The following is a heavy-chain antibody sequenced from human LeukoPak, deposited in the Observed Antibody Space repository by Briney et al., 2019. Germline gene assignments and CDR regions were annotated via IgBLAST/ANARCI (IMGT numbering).Heavy chain of an antibody. V-gene: IGHV3-48*04. CDR3: ARGATVVTNYYYYYMDV. CDR2: ISSSGSTI. J-gene: IGHJ6*03. CDR1: GFTFSSYS. D-gene: IGHD4-23*01. Sequence: GGSLRLSCAASGFTFSSYSMNWVRQAPGKGLEWVSYISSSGSTIYYADSVKGRFTISRDNAKNSLYLQMNSLRAEDTAVYYCARGATVVTNYYYYYMDVWGKGTTVTVSS.